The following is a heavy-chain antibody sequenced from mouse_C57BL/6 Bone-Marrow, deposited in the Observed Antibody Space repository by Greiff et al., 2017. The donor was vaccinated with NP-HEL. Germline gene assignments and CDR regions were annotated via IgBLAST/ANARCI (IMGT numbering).Heavy chain of an antibody. D-gene: IGHD1-1*01. J-gene: IGHJ1*03. CDR1: GFNIKNDY. V-gene: IGHV14-4*01. Sequence: EVHLVESGAELVRPGASVKLSCTASGFNIKNDYMHWVKQRPEQGLEWIGWIDPENGDTEYASKFQGKATITADTSSNTAYLQLSSLTSEDTAVYYCTLSSPWYFDVWGTGTTVTVSS. CDR2: IDPENGDT. CDR3: TLSSPWYFDV.